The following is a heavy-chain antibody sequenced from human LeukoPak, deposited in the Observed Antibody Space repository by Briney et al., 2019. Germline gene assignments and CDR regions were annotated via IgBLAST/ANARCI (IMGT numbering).Heavy chain of an antibody. Sequence: GGSLRLSCAASGFTFRTYSLHWVRQAPGKGLEWVAVISYDGNNQYYADSVKGRFTISRDNYKNTLYLQMNSLRAEDTAVYYCATQGSGLLRGPFDYWGQGTLVTVSS. V-gene: IGHV3-30-3*01. J-gene: IGHJ4*02. CDR3: ATQGSGLLRGPFDY. CDR1: GFTFRTYS. D-gene: IGHD3-3*01. CDR2: ISYDGNNQ.